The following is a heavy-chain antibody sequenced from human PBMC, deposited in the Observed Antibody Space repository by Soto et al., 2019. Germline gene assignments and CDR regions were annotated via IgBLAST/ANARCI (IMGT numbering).Heavy chain of an antibody. J-gene: IGHJ4*02. CDR2: INAGNGNT. D-gene: IGHD5-18*01. V-gene: IGHV1-3*01. CDR1: GYTFTSYA. CDR3: ARDIDTAMAFDY. Sequence: ASVKVSCKASGYTFTSYAMHWVRQAAGQRLEWMGWINAGNGNTKYSQKFQGRVTITRDTSASTAYMELSSLRSEDTAVYYCARDIDTAMAFDYWGRGTLVTVSS.